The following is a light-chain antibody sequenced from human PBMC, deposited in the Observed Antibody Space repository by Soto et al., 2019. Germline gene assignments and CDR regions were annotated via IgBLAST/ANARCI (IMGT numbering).Light chain of an antibody. Sequence: VMTQSPVTLCLSPGERATLSCRASQSVSSSYLAWYQQKPGQAPRLLIYGASSRATGIPDRFSGSGSGTDFTLTISRLEPADFAVYYCQQYGSSPRTFGQGTKVDIK. J-gene: IGKJ1*01. CDR2: GAS. CDR3: QQYGSSPRT. CDR1: QSVSSSY. V-gene: IGKV3-20*01.